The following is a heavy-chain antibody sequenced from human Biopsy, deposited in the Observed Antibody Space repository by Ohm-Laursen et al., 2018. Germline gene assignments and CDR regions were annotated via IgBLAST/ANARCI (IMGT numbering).Heavy chain of an antibody. V-gene: IGHV4-4*07. CDR2: IYTSGSP. Sequence: GTLSLTCSVSGGSINNYYWSWIRQPAGKGLEWIGRIYTSGSPNYNLSLESRVTMSVDTSKNQFSLNLRSVTAADTAVYYCARGTGRYYVYGAFDIWGQGTVVTVSS. CDR1: GGSINNYY. CDR3: ARGTGRYYVYGAFDI. J-gene: IGHJ3*02. D-gene: IGHD1-26*01.